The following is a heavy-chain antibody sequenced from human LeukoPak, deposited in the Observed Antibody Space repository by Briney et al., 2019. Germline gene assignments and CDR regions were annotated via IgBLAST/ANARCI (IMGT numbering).Heavy chain of an antibody. D-gene: IGHD5-24*01. J-gene: IGHJ4*02. V-gene: IGHV3-23*01. CDR1: GFTFSSFA. Sequence: QSGGSLRLSCAASGFTFSSFAMSWVRQAPEKGLEWVSVISDSGTSAYYADSVKGRFTISRDNSKNTLYLQMNSLRAEDTAVYYCARDPTPVGDGYNPDYYFDYWGQGTLVTVSS. CDR3: ARDPTPVGDGYNPDYYFDY. CDR2: ISDSGTSA.